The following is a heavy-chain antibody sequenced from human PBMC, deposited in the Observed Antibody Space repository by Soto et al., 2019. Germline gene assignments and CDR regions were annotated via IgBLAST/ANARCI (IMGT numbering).Heavy chain of an antibody. CDR1: GGTFSSYT. D-gene: IGHD3-16*02. J-gene: IGHJ5*02. CDR3: ARGAHGVIVKWFDP. CDR2: IIPILGIA. V-gene: IGHV1-69*02. Sequence: SVKVSCKASGGTFSSYTISWVRQAPGQGLEWMGRIIPILGIANYAQKFQGRVTITADKSTSTAYMELSSLRSEDTAVYYCARGAHGVIVKWFDPWGQGTLVTVSS.